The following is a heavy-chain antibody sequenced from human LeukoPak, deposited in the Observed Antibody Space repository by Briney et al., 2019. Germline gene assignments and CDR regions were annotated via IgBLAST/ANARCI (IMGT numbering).Heavy chain of an antibody. CDR1: GGSFSGYY. D-gene: IGHD5-12*01. CDR3: ASLGGYSGYDSWPHNWFDP. V-gene: IGHV4-34*01. Sequence: SETLSLTCAVHGGSFSGYYWSWIRQPPGKGPEWIGEINHSGSTNYNPSLKSRVTISVDTSKNQFSLKLSSVTAADTAVYYCASLGGYSGYDSWPHNWFDPWGQGTLVTVSS. J-gene: IGHJ5*02. CDR2: INHSGST.